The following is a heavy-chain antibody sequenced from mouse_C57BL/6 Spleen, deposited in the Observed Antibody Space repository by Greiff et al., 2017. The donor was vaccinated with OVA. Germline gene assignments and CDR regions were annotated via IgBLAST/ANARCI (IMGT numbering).Heavy chain of an antibody. CDR3: TRQGFPYYAMDY. CDR2: IRNKANNHAT. J-gene: IGHJ4*01. Sequence: EVKVEESGGGLVQPGGSMKLSCAASGFTFSDAWMDWVRQSPEKGLEWVAEIRNKANNHATYYAESVKGRFTISRDDSKSSVYLQMNSLRAEDTGIYYCTRQGFPYYAMDYWGQGTSVTVSS. CDR1: GFTFSDAW. V-gene: IGHV6-6*01.